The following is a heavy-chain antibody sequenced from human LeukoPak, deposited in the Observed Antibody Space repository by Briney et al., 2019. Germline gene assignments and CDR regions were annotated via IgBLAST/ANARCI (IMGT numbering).Heavy chain of an antibody. CDR1: GGSISSYY. D-gene: IGHD2/OR15-2a*01. CDR3: ARMNRRTNYFDY. J-gene: IGHJ4*02. V-gene: IGHV4-59*01. Sequence: SETLSLTCTVSGGSISSYYWSWIRQPPGQGLEWIGYIYYSGSTNYNPSLKSRVTISVDTSKNQFSLKLSSVTAADTAVYYCARMNRRTNYFDYWGQGTLVTVSS. CDR2: IYYSGST.